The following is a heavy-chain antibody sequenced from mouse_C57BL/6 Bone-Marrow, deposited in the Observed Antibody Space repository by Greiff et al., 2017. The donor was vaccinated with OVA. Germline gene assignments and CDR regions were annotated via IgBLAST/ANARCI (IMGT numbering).Heavy chain of an antibody. J-gene: IGHJ3*01. V-gene: IGHV1-22*01. Sequence: EVKLQQSGPELVKPGASVKMSCKASGYTFTDYNMHWVKQSHGKSLEWIGYINPNNGGTSYNQKFKGKATLTVNKSSSTAYMELRSLTSEDSAVYYCARDYYGSSLGFAYWGQGTLVTVSA. CDR3: ARDYYGSSLGFAY. CDR2: INPNNGGT. D-gene: IGHD1-1*01. CDR1: GYTFTDYN.